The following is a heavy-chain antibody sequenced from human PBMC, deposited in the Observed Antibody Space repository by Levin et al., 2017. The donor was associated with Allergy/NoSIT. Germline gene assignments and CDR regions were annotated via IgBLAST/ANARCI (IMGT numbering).Heavy chain of an antibody. V-gene: IGHV3-15*01. CDR3: TTSGNIAAAVEAA. D-gene: IGHD6-13*01. CDR1: GFTFSHAW. J-gene: IGHJ5*02. Sequence: SGGSLRLSCAASGFTFSHAWMTWVRQAPGKGLEWVGRIKSKTDDGTTDYAVSVKGRFTISRDDSKNTLYLQMNSLKTEDTAVYYCTTSGNIAAAVEAAWGQGTLVTVSS. CDR2: IKSKTDDGTT.